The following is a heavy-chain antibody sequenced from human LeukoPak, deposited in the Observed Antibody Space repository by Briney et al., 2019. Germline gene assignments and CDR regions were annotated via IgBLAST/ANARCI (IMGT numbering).Heavy chain of an antibody. CDR3: AKDLDQPWLLDY. CDR2: ISGSDGST. Sequence: GRSLRLSCAASRFTFGTYDMSCVSQAPGEGLEWDSGISGSDGSTYYAVSVKGRFTISRDNSKNTLYLQMNSLRTEDTAVYYCAKDLDQPWLLDYWGQGTLVTVSS. D-gene: IGHD6-19*01. V-gene: IGHV3-23*01. J-gene: IGHJ4*02. CDR1: RFTFGTYD.